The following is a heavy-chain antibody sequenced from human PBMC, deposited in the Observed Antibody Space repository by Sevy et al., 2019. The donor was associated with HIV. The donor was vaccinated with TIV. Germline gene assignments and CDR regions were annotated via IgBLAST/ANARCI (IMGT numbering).Heavy chain of an antibody. CDR2: INPNGGGT. CDR3: ARDPSGYCSSTSCPETQDWFDP. J-gene: IGHJ5*02. Sequence: ASVKVSCKASGYTFTGYYMHWVRQAPGQGLEWMGWINPNGGGTNYAQKFQGRVTMTRDTSISTAYMELSRLRSDDTAVYYCARDPSGYCSSTSCPETQDWFDPWGQGTLVTVSS. D-gene: IGHD2-2*03. CDR1: GYTFTGYY. V-gene: IGHV1-2*02.